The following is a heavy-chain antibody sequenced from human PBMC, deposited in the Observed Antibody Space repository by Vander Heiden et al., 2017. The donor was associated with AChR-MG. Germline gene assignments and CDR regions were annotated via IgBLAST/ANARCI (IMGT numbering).Heavy chain of an antibody. CDR3: AREFIPRDKAVRTAPGVFSWFVP. CDR1: GYPFTVYY. D-gene: IGHD6-13*01. J-gene: IGHJ5*02. Sequence: QVQLVQSGAEVKKPGASVKVSCKASGYPFTVYYIHWVRQAPGQGLEWMGWINPNSGGTNFAQRFHGRVTMTRDTTISTAYMELSGLKFDDTAVYYCAREFIPRDKAVRTAPGVFSWFVPWGQGTLVTVSS. V-gene: IGHV1-2*02. CDR2: INPNSGGT.